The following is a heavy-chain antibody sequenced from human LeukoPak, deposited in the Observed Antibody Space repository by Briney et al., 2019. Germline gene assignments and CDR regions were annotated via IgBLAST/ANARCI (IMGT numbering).Heavy chain of an antibody. CDR2: IYYSGST. V-gene: IGHV4-59*01. Sequence: ASETLSLTCTVSGGSISSYYWSWIRQPPGKGLEWIGYIYYSGSTNYNPSLKGRVTISVDTSKNQFSLKLSSVTAADTAVYYCARGRTTDWFDPWGQGTLVTVSS. CDR1: GGSISSYY. D-gene: IGHD1-7*01. J-gene: IGHJ5*02. CDR3: ARGRTTDWFDP.